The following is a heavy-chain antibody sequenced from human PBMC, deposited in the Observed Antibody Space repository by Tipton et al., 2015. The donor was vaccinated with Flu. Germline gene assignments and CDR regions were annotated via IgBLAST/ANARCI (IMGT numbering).Heavy chain of an antibody. Sequence: TLSLTCTVSGGSISSGNYYWSWIRQPAGKVLEWIGRVYTSGNTNYNPSLKSRVTISVDTSKNQFSLKLSSVTAADTAVYYCASDPLSGRWFDPWGQGTLVTVSS. V-gene: IGHV4-61*02. CDR2: VYTSGNT. D-gene: IGHD6-25*01. CDR1: GGSISSGNYY. CDR3: ASDPLSGRWFDP. J-gene: IGHJ5*02.